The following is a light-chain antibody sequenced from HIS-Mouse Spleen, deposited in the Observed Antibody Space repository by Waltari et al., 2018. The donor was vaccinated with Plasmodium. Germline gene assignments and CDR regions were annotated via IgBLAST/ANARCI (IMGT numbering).Light chain of an antibody. CDR1: QGISSY. CDR3: QQYYSYPLT. V-gene: IGKV1-8*01. Sequence: AIRMTQSPSPFSASTGVTVTITCRARQGISSYLAWYQQKPGKAPKLLIYAASTLQSGVPSRFSGSGSGTDFTLTISCLQSEDFATYYCQQYYSYPLTFGGGTKVEIK. CDR2: AAS. J-gene: IGKJ4*01.